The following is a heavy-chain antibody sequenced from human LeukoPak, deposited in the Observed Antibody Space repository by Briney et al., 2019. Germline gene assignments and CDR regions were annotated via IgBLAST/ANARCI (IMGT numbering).Heavy chain of an antibody. CDR2: ISSSSSTI. Sequence: PGGSLRLSCAASGFTFSSYSMNWVRQAPGKGLEWVSYISSSSSTIYYADSVKGRFTISRGNAKNSLYLQMNSLRAEDTAVYYCARASIAFDIWGQGTMVTVSS. V-gene: IGHV3-48*04. CDR3: ARASIAFDI. D-gene: IGHD6-6*01. J-gene: IGHJ3*02. CDR1: GFTFSSYS.